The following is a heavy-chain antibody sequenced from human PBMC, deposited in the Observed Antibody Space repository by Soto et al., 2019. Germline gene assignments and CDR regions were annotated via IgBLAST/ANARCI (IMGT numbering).Heavy chain of an antibody. CDR3: AKDHCGSAIYGMDV. D-gene: IGHD3-10*01. J-gene: IGHJ6*02. CDR1: GFRFEDYA. V-gene: IGHV3-9*01. Sequence: EVQLVESGGGLVQPGRSLRLSCAASGFRFEDYAMHWVRQAPGKGLEWVSGIAWNSDIIGYADSVKGRFTISRDNGKNSLYLQMNSLRPEDTALYYCAKDHCGSAIYGMDVWGQGTTVTVSS. CDR2: IAWNSDII.